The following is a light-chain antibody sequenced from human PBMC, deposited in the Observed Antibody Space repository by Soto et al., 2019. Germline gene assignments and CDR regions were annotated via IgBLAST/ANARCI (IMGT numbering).Light chain of an antibody. V-gene: IGKV1-9*01. J-gene: IGKJ2*01. CDR2: SAS. CDR3: QQLHNYPQS. Sequence: DIPLTQSPSFLSASVGDRVIITCRASQHIVTYLAWYQQRPGQAPKLLIYSASSLQSGVPSRFSGSGFGTEFTLTISSLQPEDFATYYCQQLHNYPQSFGPGTKLEI. CDR1: QHIVTY.